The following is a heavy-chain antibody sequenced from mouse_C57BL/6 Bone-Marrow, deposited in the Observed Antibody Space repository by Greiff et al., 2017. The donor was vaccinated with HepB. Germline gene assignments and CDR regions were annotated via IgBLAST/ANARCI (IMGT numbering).Heavy chain of an antibody. D-gene: IGHD3-2*02. J-gene: IGHJ4*01. CDR2: IYPRSGNT. Sequence: QVQLQQSGAELARPGASVKLSCKASGYTFTSYGISWVKQRTGQGLEWIGEIYPRSGNTYYNEKFKGKATLTADKSSSTAYMELRSLTSEDSAVYFCARGAQLRTYAMDYWGQGTSVTVSS. V-gene: IGHV1-81*01. CDR1: GYTFTSYG. CDR3: ARGAQLRTYAMDY.